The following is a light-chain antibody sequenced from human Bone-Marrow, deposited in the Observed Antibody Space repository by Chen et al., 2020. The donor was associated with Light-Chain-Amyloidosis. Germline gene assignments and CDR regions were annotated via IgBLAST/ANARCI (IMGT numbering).Light chain of an antibody. CDR3: QQYGTSPLT. CDR1: HTISSYY. J-gene: IGKJ4*01. CDR2: GSS. V-gene: IGKV3-20*01. Sequence: EIVLTQSPGTLSLSPGEGANLSCRASHTISSYYLTWYQQKFGQAPRLLIYGSSSRATGIPDRFTGSGSGTDFTLTINRLEPEDFAMYYCQQYGTSPLTFGGGTKVEIK.